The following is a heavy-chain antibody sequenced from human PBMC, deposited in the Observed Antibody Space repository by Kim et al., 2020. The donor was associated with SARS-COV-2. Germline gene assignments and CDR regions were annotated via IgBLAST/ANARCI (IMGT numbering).Heavy chain of an antibody. CDR3: ARDQSGSSNFDY. V-gene: IGHV6-1*01. D-gene: IGHD1-26*01. J-gene: IGHJ4*02. Sequence: DYAVSVKSRITINPDTSKNQFSLQLNSVTPEDTAVYYCARDQSGSSNFDYWGQGTLVTVSS.